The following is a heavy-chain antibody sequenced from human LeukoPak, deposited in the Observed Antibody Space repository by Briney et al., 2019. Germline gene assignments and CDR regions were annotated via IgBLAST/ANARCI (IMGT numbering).Heavy chain of an antibody. V-gene: IGHV1-18*01. CDR1: GYTFTSYG. J-gene: IGHJ4*02. CDR2: ISAYNGNT. D-gene: IGHD3-10*01. Sequence: ASVKDSCKASGYTFTSYGISWVRQAPGQGLEWMGWISAYNGNTNYAQKLQGRVTMTTDTSTSTAYMELRSLRSDDTAVYYCARCYYGSGSYPPDYWGQGTLVTVSS. CDR3: ARCYYGSGSYPPDY.